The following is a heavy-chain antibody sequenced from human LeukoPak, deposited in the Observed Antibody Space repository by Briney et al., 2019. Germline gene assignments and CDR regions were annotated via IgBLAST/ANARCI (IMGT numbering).Heavy chain of an antibody. Sequence: SETLSLTCTVSGGSISSGNYYWGWIRQPPGKGLDWIASIHYSGTTYYNPSLKSRVTISVDTSKNHFSLKLSSVTAADTAVYYCARDGGSSSWYFSYYYMDVWGKGTTVTVSS. CDR3: ARDGGSSSWYFSYYYMDV. V-gene: IGHV4-39*02. CDR2: IHYSGTT. J-gene: IGHJ6*03. CDR1: GGSISSGNYY. D-gene: IGHD6-13*01.